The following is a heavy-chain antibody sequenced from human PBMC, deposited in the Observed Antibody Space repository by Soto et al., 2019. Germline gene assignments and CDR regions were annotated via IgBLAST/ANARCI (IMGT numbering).Heavy chain of an antibody. D-gene: IGHD6-19*01. Sequence: ASVKVSCKASRVAFSKFIVTWVRQAPGLGLEWVGGIIPIFGTANYAQKFQGRVTITADESTSASYMEVNNLRSEDTAVYYCAKVRYSSPMGYYYGMDVWGQGTTVTVSS. CDR1: RVAFSKFI. CDR2: IIPIFGTA. V-gene: IGHV1-69*13. CDR3: AKVRYSSPMGYYYGMDV. J-gene: IGHJ6*02.